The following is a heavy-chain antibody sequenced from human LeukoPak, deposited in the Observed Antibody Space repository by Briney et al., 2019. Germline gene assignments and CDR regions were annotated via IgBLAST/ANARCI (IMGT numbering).Heavy chain of an antibody. CDR1: GGTFSSYA. D-gene: IGHD2-8*01. CDR3: AREGGDIVLMVYSFDY. J-gene: IGHJ4*02. CDR2: IIPILGIA. Sequence: ASVKVSCKASGGTFSSYAISWVRQAPGQGLEWMGRIIPILGIANYAQKFQGRVTITADKSTSTAYMELSSLRSEDTAVYYCAREGGDIVLMVYSFDYWGQGTLVTVSS. V-gene: IGHV1-69*04.